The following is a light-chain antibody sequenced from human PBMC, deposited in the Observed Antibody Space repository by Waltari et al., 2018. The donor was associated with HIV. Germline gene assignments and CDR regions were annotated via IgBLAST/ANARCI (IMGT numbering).Light chain of an antibody. CDR3: QQYNHWPPYT. J-gene: IGKJ2*01. Sequence: EVVMTQSPATLSVSLGARATISCRASQSINSHLAWYQHKPGQAPRLLFYGASTRATGVPARFSGSGSGTDLTLTISGLQSEDFAVYYCQQYNHWPPYTFGQGTKLEIK. CDR2: GAS. V-gene: IGKV3-15*01. CDR1: QSINSH.